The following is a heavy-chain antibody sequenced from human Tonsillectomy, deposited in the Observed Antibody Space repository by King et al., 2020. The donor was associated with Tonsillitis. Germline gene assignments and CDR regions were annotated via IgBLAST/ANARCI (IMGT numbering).Heavy chain of an antibody. CDR3: ARAAYYYDSSAYFDY. CDR2: IKQDGSEK. Sequence: QLVQSGGGLVQPGGSLRLSCAASGFTFSSYWMSWVRQAPGKGLEWVANIKQDGSEKYYVDSVKGRFTISRDNAKNSLYLQMNSLRAEDTAIYYCARAAYYYDSSAYFDYWGQGTLVTVSS. D-gene: IGHD3-22*01. V-gene: IGHV3-7*03. J-gene: IGHJ4*02. CDR1: GFTFSSYW.